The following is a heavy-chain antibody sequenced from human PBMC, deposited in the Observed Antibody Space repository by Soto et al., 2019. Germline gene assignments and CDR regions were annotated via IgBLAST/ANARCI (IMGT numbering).Heavy chain of an antibody. V-gene: IGHV1-18*04. CDR1: GYTFTSYG. CDR2: ISAYNGNT. J-gene: IGHJ6*02. D-gene: IGHD2-2*02. Sequence: QVQLVQSGAEVKKPGASVKVSCKASGYTFTSYGITWVRQAPGQGLEWMGWISAYNGNTNYAQKLQGRVTMTTDTSTSRGFMELRSLRSDDTAVYYCAVDEPMVVVPAAIRGDYYYGMDVWGQGTTVTVSS. CDR3: AVDEPMVVVPAAIRGDYYYGMDV.